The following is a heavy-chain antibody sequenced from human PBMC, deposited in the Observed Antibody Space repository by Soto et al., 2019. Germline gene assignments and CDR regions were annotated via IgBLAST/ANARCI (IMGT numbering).Heavy chain of an antibody. D-gene: IGHD3-22*01. CDR1: GGSVSSGSYY. CDR3: ARYAENYYDSSGYYYFDY. Sequence: PSETLSLTCTVSGGSVSSGSYYWSWIRQPPGKGLEWIGYIYYSGSTNYNPSLKSRVTISVDTSMNQFSLKLSSVTAADTAVYYCARYAENYYDSSGYYYFDYWGQGTLVTVSS. CDR2: IYYSGST. J-gene: IGHJ4*02. V-gene: IGHV4-61*01.